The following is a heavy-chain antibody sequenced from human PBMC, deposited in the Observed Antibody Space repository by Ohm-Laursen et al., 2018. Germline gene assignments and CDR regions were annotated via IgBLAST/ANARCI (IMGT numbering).Heavy chain of an antibody. Sequence: GSLRLSCSAPGFTFSSYAMSWVRQAPGKGLEWVANIKQDGSERYYVDSVKGRFTISRDNAKNSLYLQMNRLRAEDTAVYYCVWASHIWGQGTMVTVSS. V-gene: IGHV3-7*03. CDR2: IKQDGSER. J-gene: IGHJ3*02. CDR3: VWASHI. D-gene: IGHD1-26*01. CDR1: GFTFSSYA.